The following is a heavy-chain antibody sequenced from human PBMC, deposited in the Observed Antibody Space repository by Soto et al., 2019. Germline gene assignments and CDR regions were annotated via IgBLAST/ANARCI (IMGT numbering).Heavy chain of an antibody. CDR2: IWYDGSNK. J-gene: IGHJ4*02. V-gene: IGHV3-33*06. CDR3: AKGASSSWYRGFDS. D-gene: IGHD6-13*01. CDR1: GFSFIGFA. Sequence: QVQLVESGGGVVQPGRPLGLSCAAYGFSFIGFAMHWVGQVQAKGLGWVTVIWYDGSNKYYTDSVEGRFTVSRDSSKNTLYQEMNSLRAEDTAVYYCAKGASSSWYRGFDSWGQGTLVTVSS.